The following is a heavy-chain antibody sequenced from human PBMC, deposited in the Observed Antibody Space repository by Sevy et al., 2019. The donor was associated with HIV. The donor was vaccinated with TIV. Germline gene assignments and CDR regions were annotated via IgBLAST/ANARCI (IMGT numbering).Heavy chain of an antibody. V-gene: IGHV1-3*01. CDR1: GYTFSNNA. CDR3: ARGKGGIFGVVTGQFDY. Sequence: ASVKVSCKASGYTFSNNAIHWVRQAPGQRLEWMGWVHAGNGHTKFSEKFQDRVTISRDTSATTVYMDLTSLTSEDTATYYCARGKGGIFGVVTGQFDYWGQGTLVTVSS. D-gene: IGHD3-3*01. CDR2: VHAGNGHT. J-gene: IGHJ4*02.